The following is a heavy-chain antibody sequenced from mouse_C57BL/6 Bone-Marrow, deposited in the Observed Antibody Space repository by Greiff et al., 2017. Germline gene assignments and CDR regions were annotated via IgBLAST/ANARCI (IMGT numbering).Heavy chain of an antibody. Sequence: VQLKESGAELVKPGASVKMSCKASGYTFTTYPIEWMKQNHGKSLEWIGNFHPYNDDTTYNEKFKGKATLTVEKSSSTVYLELSRLTSDDSAVYYCARGSKYGGYYFDYWGQGTTLTVSS. V-gene: IGHV1-47*01. D-gene: IGHD2-5*01. CDR3: ARGSKYGGYYFDY. J-gene: IGHJ2*01. CDR2: FHPYNDDT. CDR1: GYTFTTYP.